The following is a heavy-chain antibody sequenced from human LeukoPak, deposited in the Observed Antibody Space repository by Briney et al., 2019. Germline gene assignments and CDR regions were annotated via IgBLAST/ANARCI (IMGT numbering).Heavy chain of an antibody. CDR2: ISGSGGST. CDR1: GFTFSSYA. CDR3: AKVVHDYGDKTGFDY. V-gene: IGHV3-23*01. Sequence: PGGSLRLSCAASGFTFSSYAMSWVRQAPGKGLEWVSAISGSGGSTYYADSVKGRFTISRDNSKNTLYLQVNSLRAEDTAVYYCAKVVHDYGDKTGFDYWGQGTLVTVSS. D-gene: IGHD4-17*01. J-gene: IGHJ4*02.